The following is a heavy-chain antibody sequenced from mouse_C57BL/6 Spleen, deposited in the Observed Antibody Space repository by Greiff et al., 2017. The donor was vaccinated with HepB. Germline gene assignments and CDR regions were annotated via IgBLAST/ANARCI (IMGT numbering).Heavy chain of an antibody. V-gene: IGHV6-6*01. D-gene: IGHD2-4*01. J-gene: IGHJ2*01. CDR1: GFTFSDAW. Sequence: EVKLVESGGGLVQPGGSMKLSCAASGFTFSDAWMDWVRQSPEKGLEWVAEIRNKANNHATYYAESVKGRFTISRDDSKSSVYLQMNSLRAEDTGIYYCTVYDYEGRDFDYWGQGTTLTVSS. CDR2: IRNKANNHAT. CDR3: TVYDYEGRDFDY.